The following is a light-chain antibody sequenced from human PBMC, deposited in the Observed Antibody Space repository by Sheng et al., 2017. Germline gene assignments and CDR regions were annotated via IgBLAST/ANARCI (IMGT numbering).Light chain of an antibody. Sequence: EIVMTQSPATMSVSPGERVTLSCRASQSISSDLAWYQQKPGQAPSLLIYGASTRATGIPARFSGSGSGTEFTLTISSLQSEDFAVYYCQQYNNWPLTFGGGTEGGDQT. J-gene: IGKJ4*01. CDR1: QSISSD. CDR2: GAS. V-gene: IGKV3-15*01. CDR3: QQYNNWPLT.